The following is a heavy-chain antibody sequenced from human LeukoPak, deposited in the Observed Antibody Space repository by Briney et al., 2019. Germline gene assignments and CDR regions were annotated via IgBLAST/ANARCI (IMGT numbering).Heavy chain of an antibody. J-gene: IGHJ3*02. CDR1: GFTFSTYG. CDR2: IWYDGSNI. CDR3: ARDCSPSGYGDYVDAFDI. D-gene: IGHD4-17*01. V-gene: IGHV3-33*01. Sequence: GRSLRLSCAASGFTFSTYGMHWVRQAPGKGLERLAVIWYDGSNIYYADSVKGRFTISRDNAKNSLYLQMNSLRAEDTAVYYCARDCSPSGYGDYVDAFDIWGQGTMVTVSS.